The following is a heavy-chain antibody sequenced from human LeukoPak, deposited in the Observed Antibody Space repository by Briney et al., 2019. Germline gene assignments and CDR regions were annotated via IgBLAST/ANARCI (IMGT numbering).Heavy chain of an antibody. CDR1: GFTFSSYG. V-gene: IGHV3-33*01. J-gene: IGHJ6*02. D-gene: IGHD6-13*01. CDR2: IWYDGSNK. CDR3: ARQIAAAGRHYYYGMDV. Sequence: GGSLRLSCAASGFTFSSYGMHWVRQAPGKGLEWVALIWYDGSNKYYADSVKGRFTISRDNSKNTLYLQMNSLRAEDTAVYYCARQIAAAGRHYYYGMDVWGQGTTVTVSS.